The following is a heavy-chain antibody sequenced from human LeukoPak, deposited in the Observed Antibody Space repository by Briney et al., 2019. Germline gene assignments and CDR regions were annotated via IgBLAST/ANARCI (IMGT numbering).Heavy chain of an antibody. CDR3: AKDRRSSGWYAY. V-gene: IGHV3-23*01. D-gene: IGHD6-19*01. CDR2: ISGSGGST. Sequence: GGSLRLSCAASGFTFSDYYMSWIRQAPGKGLEWVSAISGSGGSTYYADSVKGRFTISRDNSKNTLYLQMNSLRAEDTAVYYCAKDRRSSGWYAYWGQGTLVTVSS. CDR1: GFTFSDYY. J-gene: IGHJ4*02.